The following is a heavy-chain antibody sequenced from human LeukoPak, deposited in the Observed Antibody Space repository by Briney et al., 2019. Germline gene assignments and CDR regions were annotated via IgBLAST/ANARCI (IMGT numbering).Heavy chain of an antibody. V-gene: IGHV3-48*04. CDR1: GFSFSSYS. J-gene: IGHJ4*01. D-gene: IGHD6-19*01. Sequence: GGSLRLPCVASGFSFSSYSMNWVRQAPGKGLEWVSYITGSGSSTDYAASVKGRFIISRDNAKDSLFLQMSSLRVEDTAVYYCARGVGSVAGTTDYWGHGNLVTVSS. CDR3: ARGVGSVAGTTDY. CDR2: ITGSGSST.